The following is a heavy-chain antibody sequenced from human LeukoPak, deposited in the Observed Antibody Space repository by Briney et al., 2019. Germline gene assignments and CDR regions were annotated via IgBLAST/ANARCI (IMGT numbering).Heavy chain of an antibody. V-gene: IGHV3-23*01. CDR2: ISGSGGST. CDR3: AKGGAGDYGSNWFDP. Sequence: PGGSLRLSCAASGFTFSSYAMSWVRQAPGKGLEWVSAISGSGGSTYYADSVKGRFTISRDNSKNTLYLQMNSLRAEDTAVYYCAKGGAGDYGSNWFDPWGQGTLVTVSS. D-gene: IGHD4-17*01. CDR1: GFTFSSYA. J-gene: IGHJ5*02.